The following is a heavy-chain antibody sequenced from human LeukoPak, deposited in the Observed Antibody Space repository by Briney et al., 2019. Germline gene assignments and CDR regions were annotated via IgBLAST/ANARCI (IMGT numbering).Heavy chain of an antibody. CDR2: INWNGGST. J-gene: IGHJ4*02. CDR3: ARDRSYGSFDF. Sequence: PGGSLRLSCAASGFTFDDHGMNWVSHAPGKGLEWVSGINWNGGSTFYADSVKGRFTISRDNAKNALYLQMNSLTVEDTALYHCARDRSYGSFDFWGQGTLVTVSS. V-gene: IGHV3-20*01. CDR1: GFTFDDHG. D-gene: IGHD5-18*01.